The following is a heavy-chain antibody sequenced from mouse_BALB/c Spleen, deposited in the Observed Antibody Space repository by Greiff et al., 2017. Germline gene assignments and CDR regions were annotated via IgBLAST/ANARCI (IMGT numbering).Heavy chain of an antibody. CDR1: GFSFTDYY. CDR3: ATGTFYAMDY. V-gene: IGHV7-3*02. CDR2: IRNKANGYTT. J-gene: IGHJ4*01. Sequence: EVKLMESGGGLVQPGGSLRLSCATSGFSFTDYYMSWVRQPPGKALEWLGFIRNKANGYTTEYSASVKGRFTISRDNSQSILYLQMNTLRAEDSATYYCATGTFYAMDYWGQGTSVTVSS.